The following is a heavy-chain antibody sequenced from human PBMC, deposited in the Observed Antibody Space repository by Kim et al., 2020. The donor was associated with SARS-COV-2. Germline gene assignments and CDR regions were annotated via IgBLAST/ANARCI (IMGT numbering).Heavy chain of an antibody. CDR2: ISYDGSNK. CDR1: GFTFSSYA. D-gene: IGHD5-12*01. V-gene: IGHV3-30*04. CDR3: ATRRDGYNYYYYYGMDV. Sequence: GGSLRLSCAASGFTFSSYAMHWVRQAPGKGLEWVAVISYDGSNKYYADSVKGRFTISRDNSKNTLYLQMNSLRAEDTAVYYCATRRDGYNYYYYYGMDVWGQGTTVTVSS. J-gene: IGHJ6*02.